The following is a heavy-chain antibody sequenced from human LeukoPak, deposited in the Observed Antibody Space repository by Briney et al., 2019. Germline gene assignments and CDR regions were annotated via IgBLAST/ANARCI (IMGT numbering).Heavy chain of an antibody. CDR2: INHSGST. Sequence: KSSETLSLTCAVYGGSFSGYYWSWIRQPPGKGLEWIGEINHSGSTNYNPSLKSRVTISVDTSKNQFSLKLSSVTAADTAVYYCARRGIVAPFDYWGQGTLVTVSS. V-gene: IGHV4-34*01. CDR3: ARRGIVAPFDY. CDR1: GGSFSGYY. D-gene: IGHD1-26*01. J-gene: IGHJ4*02.